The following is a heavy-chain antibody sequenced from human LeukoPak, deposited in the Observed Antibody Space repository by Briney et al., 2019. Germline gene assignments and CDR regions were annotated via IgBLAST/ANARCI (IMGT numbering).Heavy chain of an antibody. Sequence: SETLSLTCTVSGGSISSYYWSWIRQPAGKGLEWIGRIYTSGSTNYNPSLKSRVTMSVDTSKNQFSLKLSSVTAADTAVYYCARGRVNRMVRGVIGYFDYWSQGTLVTVSS. D-gene: IGHD3-10*01. J-gene: IGHJ4*02. CDR3: ARGRVNRMVRGVIGYFDY. CDR1: GGSISSYY. V-gene: IGHV4-4*07. CDR2: IYTSGST.